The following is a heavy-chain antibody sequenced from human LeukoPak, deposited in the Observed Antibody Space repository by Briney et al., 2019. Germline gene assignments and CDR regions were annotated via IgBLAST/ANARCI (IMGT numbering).Heavy chain of an antibody. Sequence: GGSLRLSCAASGFTFSSYSMNWVRQAPGKGLEWVSSISSSSSYIYYADSVKGRFTISRDNAKNSLCLQMNSLRAEDTAVYYCARDSRTEGYYYYMDVWGKGTTVTVSS. CDR2: ISSSSSYI. V-gene: IGHV3-21*01. CDR1: GFTFSSYS. CDR3: ARDSRTEGYYYYMDV. J-gene: IGHJ6*03. D-gene: IGHD2-2*01.